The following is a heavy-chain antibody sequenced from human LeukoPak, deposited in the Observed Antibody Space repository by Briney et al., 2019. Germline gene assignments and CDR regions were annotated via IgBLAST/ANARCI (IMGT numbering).Heavy chain of an antibody. V-gene: IGHV6-1*01. J-gene: IGHJ3*02. CDR2: TYYRSKWYN. Sequence: SQTPSLTCANSRDSVSSNNATWDWIRQSPSRGLEWLGRTYYRSKWYNDYAVSVKSRITINPGTSKNQFSLQLNSVTPEDTAMYYCARGVVVGATFSGFDIWGQGTMVTVSS. CDR1: RDSVSSNNAT. D-gene: IGHD1-26*01. CDR3: ARGVVVGATFSGFDI.